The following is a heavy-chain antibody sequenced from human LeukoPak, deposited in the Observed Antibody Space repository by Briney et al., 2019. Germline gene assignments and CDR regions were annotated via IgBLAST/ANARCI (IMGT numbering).Heavy chain of an antibody. Sequence: GVSLRLSCAASGFTFNNAWMSWVRQAPGKGLEWVGRIKSKTDGGTTDYAAPVKGRFTISRDDSKNTLYLQMNRLKTEDTAVYYCTTGLSSGWNPWYYGMDVWGQGTTVTVSS. CDR1: GFTFNNAW. CDR3: TTGLSSGWNPWYYGMDV. CDR2: IKSKTDGGTT. J-gene: IGHJ6*02. V-gene: IGHV3-15*01. D-gene: IGHD3-22*01.